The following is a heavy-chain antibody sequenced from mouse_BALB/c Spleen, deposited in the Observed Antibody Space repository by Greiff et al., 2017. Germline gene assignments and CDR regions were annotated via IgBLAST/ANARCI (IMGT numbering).Heavy chain of an antibody. D-gene: IGHD1-1*01. Sequence: QVQLQQSGAELAKPGASVKMSCKASGYTFTSYWMHWVKQRPGQGLEWIGYINPSTGYTEYNQKFKDKATLTADKSSSTAYMQLSSLTSEDSAVYYCARRFGSSYDYFDYWGQGTTLTVSS. CDR2: INPSTGYT. CDR1: GYTFTSYW. J-gene: IGHJ2*01. V-gene: IGHV1-7*01. CDR3: ARRFGSSYDYFDY.